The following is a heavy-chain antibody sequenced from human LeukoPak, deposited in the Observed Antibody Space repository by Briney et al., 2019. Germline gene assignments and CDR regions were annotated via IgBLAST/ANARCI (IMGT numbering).Heavy chain of an antibody. Sequence: SETLSLTCTVSGGSISSYYWSWIRQPPGKGLEWIGNIYYSGSTNYNPSLKSRVTISVDTSKNQLSLKLSSVTAADTAVYYCARVPCSGGSCYGGYYYYMDVWGKGTTVTVSS. V-gene: IGHV4-59*01. CDR1: GGSISSYY. J-gene: IGHJ6*03. D-gene: IGHD2-15*01. CDR3: ARVPCSGGSCYGGYYYYMDV. CDR2: IYYSGST.